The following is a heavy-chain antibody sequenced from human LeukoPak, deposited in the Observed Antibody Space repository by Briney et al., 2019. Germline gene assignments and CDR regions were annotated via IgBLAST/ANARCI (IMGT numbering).Heavy chain of an antibody. J-gene: IGHJ4*02. Sequence: SETLSLTCAVSGGSFSGYHWTWIRQPPGKGLEWIGEINHSGSANYNPSLKSRVTISLDTSKNQFSLKLSSVTAADTAVYYCARGQGTVTTHWGQGTLVTVSS. CDR3: ARGQGTVTTH. V-gene: IGHV4-34*01. D-gene: IGHD4-17*01. CDR1: GGSFSGYH. CDR2: INHSGSA.